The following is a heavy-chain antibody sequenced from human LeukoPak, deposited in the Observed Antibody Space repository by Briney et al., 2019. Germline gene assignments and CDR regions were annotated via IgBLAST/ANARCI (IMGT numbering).Heavy chain of an antibody. V-gene: IGHV3-30*14. CDR1: GFTFSSYA. Sequence: GRSLRLSCAASGFTFSSYAMHWVRQAPGKGLEWVAVISYDGSNKYYADSVKGRFTISSDNSKNTLYLQMNNLRAEDTAVYYCARDMAAGGYGMDVWGQGTTVTVSS. D-gene: IGHD6-13*01. CDR2: ISYDGSNK. CDR3: ARDMAAGGYGMDV. J-gene: IGHJ6*02.